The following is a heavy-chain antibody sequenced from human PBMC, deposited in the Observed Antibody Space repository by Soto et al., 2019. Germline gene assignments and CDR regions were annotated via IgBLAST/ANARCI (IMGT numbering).Heavy chain of an antibody. Sequence: TLSLTCTVSGGSISSYFWSWIRQPAGKGLEWIGRIYASGSTNYNPSLKSRVTMSVDTSKNQFSLKLSSVTAADTAVYYCARCPSGYSSSWYYFDYWGQGALVTVS. CDR2: IYASGST. D-gene: IGHD6-13*01. CDR3: ARCPSGYSSSWYYFDY. V-gene: IGHV4-4*07. J-gene: IGHJ4*02. CDR1: GGSISSYF.